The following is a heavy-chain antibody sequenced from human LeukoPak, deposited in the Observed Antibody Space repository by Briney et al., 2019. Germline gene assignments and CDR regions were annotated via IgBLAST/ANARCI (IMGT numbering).Heavy chain of an antibody. J-gene: IGHJ3*02. CDR3: ARDVTETEYSSSSGAFDI. Sequence: SETLSLTCTVSGGSISSYYWSWIRQPPGKGLEWIGYIYYSGSTNYNPSLKSRVTISVDTSKNQFSLKLSSVTAADTAVYYCARDVTETEYSSSSGAFDIWGQGTMVTVSS. D-gene: IGHD6-6*01. CDR1: GGSISSYY. V-gene: IGHV4-59*01. CDR2: IYYSGST.